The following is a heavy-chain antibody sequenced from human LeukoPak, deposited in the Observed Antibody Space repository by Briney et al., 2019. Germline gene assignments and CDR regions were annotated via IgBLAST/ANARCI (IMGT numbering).Heavy chain of an antibody. CDR3: ARDAGWGYYDL. CDR2: IDKHGSGK. D-gene: IGHD1-26*01. CDR1: GFTFSTSW. J-gene: IGHJ4*02. V-gene: IGHV3-7*01. Sequence: PGGSLRLSCVASGFTFSTSWVTWVRQAPGKGLEWVANIDKHGSGKYYVDSVKGRFAISRDYASNSVFLQMDSLRAEATSVYYCARDAGWGYYDLWGQGTPVTVSS.